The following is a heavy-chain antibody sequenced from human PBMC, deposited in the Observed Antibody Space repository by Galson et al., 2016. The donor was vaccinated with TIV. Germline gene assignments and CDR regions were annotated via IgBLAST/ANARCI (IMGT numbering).Heavy chain of an antibody. CDR2: IYGSGARS. CDR3: AKVNRDGDYYFYDVDV. Sequence: SLRLSCAVSGFSFINYGMNWVRQAPGKGLEWVSGIYGSGARSFYADSVKGRFTISRDNSKYTLYLQTNSLRAEDTAVYYCAKVNRDGDYYFYDVDVWGHGTTVTVSS. J-gene: IGHJ6*02. D-gene: IGHD1-14*01. CDR1: GFSFINYG. V-gene: IGHV3-23*01.